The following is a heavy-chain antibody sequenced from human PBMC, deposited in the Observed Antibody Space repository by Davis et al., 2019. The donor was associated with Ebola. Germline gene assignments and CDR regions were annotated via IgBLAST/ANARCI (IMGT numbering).Heavy chain of an antibody. Sequence: GESLKISCAASGFTFSDYYMSWFRQAPGKGLEWVGFIRSKAYGGTTEYAASVKGRFTISRDDSKSIAYLQMNSLKTEDTAVYYCTLNAFDIWGQGTMVTVSS. J-gene: IGHJ3*02. V-gene: IGHV3-49*03. CDR3: TLNAFDI. CDR2: IRSKAYGGTT. CDR1: GFTFSDYY.